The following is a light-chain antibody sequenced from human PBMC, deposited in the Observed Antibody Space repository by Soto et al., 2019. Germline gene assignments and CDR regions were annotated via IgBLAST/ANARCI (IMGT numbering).Light chain of an antibody. CDR2: GAS. Sequence: EIVLTQSPGTLSLSPGERATLSCRASQSVSSSYLAWYQQKPGQAPRLLIYGASTRATGIPDRFSGSGSGTDFSLNISRLEPEDFAVYYCQQYGKSPQITFVQGTRLASK. J-gene: IGKJ5*01. CDR3: QQYGKSPQIT. CDR1: QSVSSSY. V-gene: IGKV3-20*01.